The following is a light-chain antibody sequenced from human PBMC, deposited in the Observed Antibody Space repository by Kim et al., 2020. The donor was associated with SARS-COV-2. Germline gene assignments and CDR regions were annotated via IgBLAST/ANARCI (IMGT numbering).Light chain of an antibody. V-gene: IGKV3-15*01. CDR3: QQNNNWPIA. CDR2: GAS. CDR1: QSVSSY. J-gene: IGKJ5*01. Sequence: EIVMTQSPATLSVSPGERATLSCRASQSVSSYLAWYHQTPGQAPRLLIYGASTRATGVPARFSGSGSGTEFTLTISSLQSEDFAVYCYQQNNNWPIAFGQGTRLEIK.